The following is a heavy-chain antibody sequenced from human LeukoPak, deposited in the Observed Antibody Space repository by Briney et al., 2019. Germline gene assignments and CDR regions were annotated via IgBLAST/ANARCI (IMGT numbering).Heavy chain of an antibody. CDR3: ARRQVGYSYGYSYYYMDV. D-gene: IGHD5-18*01. V-gene: IGHV3-30*02. Sequence: GGSMRLSCAASGFTFSSYGMHWVRQAPGKGLEWVAFIRYDGSNKYYADSVKGRFTISGDNAKNSLYLQMNSLRAEDTAVYYCARRQVGYSYGYSYYYMDVWGKGTTVTVAS. CDR1: GFTFSSYG. CDR2: IRYDGSNK. J-gene: IGHJ6*03.